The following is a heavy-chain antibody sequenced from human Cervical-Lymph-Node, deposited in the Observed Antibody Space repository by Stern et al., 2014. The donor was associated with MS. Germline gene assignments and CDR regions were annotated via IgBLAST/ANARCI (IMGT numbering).Heavy chain of an antibody. CDR1: GYTFTGSY. V-gene: IGHV1-2*02. CDR3: AREGLKYFQH. CDR2: IRPTSGGT. Sequence: VQLVESGAEVKKPGASVKVSCKASGYTFTGSYMHWVRQAPAQGLEWMGWIRPTSGGTNYSQEVQGRVTMTRATSIRPAYMALRRLRSDDTAVYYCAREGLKYFQHWGQGTLVSVSS. J-gene: IGHJ1*01.